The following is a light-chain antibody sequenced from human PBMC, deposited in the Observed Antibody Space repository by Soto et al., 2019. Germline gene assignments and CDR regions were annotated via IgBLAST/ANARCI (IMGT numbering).Light chain of an antibody. CDR2: EVS. J-gene: IGLJ2*01. V-gene: IGLV2-14*01. Sequence: QSALTQPASVSGSPGQSITISCTGTSSDVGGYKYVSWYQQHPGKAPKVMIYEVSNRPSGVSNRFSGSKTGNTASLTISGLQAEDEADYYSSSYTSSSTVVFGGGTKVTVL. CDR1: SSDVGGYKY. CDR3: SSYTSSSTVV.